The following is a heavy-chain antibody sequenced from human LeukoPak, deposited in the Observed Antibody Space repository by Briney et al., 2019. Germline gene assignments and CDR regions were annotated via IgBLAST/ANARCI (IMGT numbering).Heavy chain of an antibody. D-gene: IGHD1-26*01. CDR3: AKDMGESGSYFLDY. CDR1: GFSVSNKY. J-gene: IGHJ4*02. V-gene: IGHV3-53*01. CDR2: IYTGGDT. Sequence: PGESLRLSCAASGFSVSNKYMSWVRQAPGKGLEWVSVIYTGGDTYYADSVKGRFTISRDNSKNTLYLQMNSLRAEDTALYYCAKDMGESGSYFLDYWGQGTLVTVSS.